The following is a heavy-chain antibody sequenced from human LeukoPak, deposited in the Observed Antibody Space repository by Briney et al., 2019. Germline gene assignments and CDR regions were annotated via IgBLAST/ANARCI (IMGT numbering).Heavy chain of an antibody. V-gene: IGHV3-7*03. CDR2: LNLDGSDK. CDR1: GFTFSTYW. CDR3: GRDVEDP. Sequence: PGGSLRLSCAASGFTFSTYWMSWVRQAPGKGLEWVATLNLDGSDKYYVDSVKGRFTVSRDNAKNSLNLQMSSLRAEDTAVYYCGRDVEDPWGQGILVTVSS. J-gene: IGHJ5*02. D-gene: IGHD2-21*01.